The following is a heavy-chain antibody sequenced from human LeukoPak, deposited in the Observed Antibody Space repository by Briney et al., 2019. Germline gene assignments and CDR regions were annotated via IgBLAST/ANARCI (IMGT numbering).Heavy chain of an antibody. CDR1: GYTFTSYG. CDR2: ISAY. Sequence: ASVKLSCKASGYTFTSYGISWVRQAPGQGLEWMEWISAYAQKFQGRVTMTTDTSTSTAYMELRSLRSDDTAVYYCARRFNYYDSSGYYEGFYFDYWGQGTLVTVSS. D-gene: IGHD3-22*01. CDR3: ARRFNYYDSSGYYEGFYFDY. J-gene: IGHJ4*02. V-gene: IGHV1-18*01.